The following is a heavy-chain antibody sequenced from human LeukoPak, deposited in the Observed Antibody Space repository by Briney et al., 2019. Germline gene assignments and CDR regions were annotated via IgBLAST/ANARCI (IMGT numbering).Heavy chain of an antibody. CDR3: AYTPRHVGRRGGAFDY. CDR1: GFTFSSYA. CDR2: ISYDGSNK. Sequence: GGSLRLSCAASGFTFSSYAMHWVRQAPGKGLEWVAVISYDGSNKYYADSVKGRFTISRDNSKNTLYLQRNSLRAEDTAVYYCAYTPRHVGRRGGAFDYWGQGTLVTVSS. J-gene: IGHJ4*02. D-gene: IGHD3-16*01. V-gene: IGHV3-30-3*01.